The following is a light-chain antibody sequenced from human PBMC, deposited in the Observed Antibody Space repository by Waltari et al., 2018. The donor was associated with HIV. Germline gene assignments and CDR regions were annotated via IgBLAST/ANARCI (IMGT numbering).Light chain of an antibody. J-gene: IGKJ4*01. CDR2: HSS. V-gene: IGKV3D-15*01. CDR1: QNVDDK. CDR3: QQYHNWPQFT. Sequence: DILLTQSPATISVSPGGRVTVSCRASQNVDDKLSWYQQKPVQSPRLLIYHSSVRAAGVRTRFGGAGSATNFTLTITSLQSEDFALYFCQQYHNWPQFTFGGGSRVELK.